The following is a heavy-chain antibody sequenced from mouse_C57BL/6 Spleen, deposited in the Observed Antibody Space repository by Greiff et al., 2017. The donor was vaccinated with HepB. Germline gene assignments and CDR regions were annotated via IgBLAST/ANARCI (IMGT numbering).Heavy chain of an antibody. V-gene: IGHV1-82*01. D-gene: IGHD1-1*01. CDR2: IYPGDGDT. J-gene: IGHJ1*03. Sequence: QVQLKESGPELVKPGASVKISCKASSYAFSSSWMNWVKQRPGKGLEWIGRIYPGDGDTNYNGKFKGKATLTADKSSSTAYMQLSSLTSEDSAVYFCARPTTTWYFDVWGTGTTVTVSS. CDR3: ARPTTTWYFDV. CDR1: SYAFSSSW.